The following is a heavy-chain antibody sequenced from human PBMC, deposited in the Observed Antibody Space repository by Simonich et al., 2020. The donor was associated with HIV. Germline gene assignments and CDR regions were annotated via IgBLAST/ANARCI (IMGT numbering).Heavy chain of an antibody. J-gene: IGHJ4*02. Sequence: QVQLQQWGAGLLKPSETLSLTCAVYGGSFRGYYWTWIRQPPGKGLEWIGEINHSAGTNYTPSLKSRVTISVDTSKNQFSLKLSSVTAADTALYYCARGWYYYDSSGFLGGVYYFDYWGQGTLVTVSS. V-gene: IGHV4-34*01. CDR3: ARGWYYYDSSGFLGGVYYFDY. CDR2: INHSAGT. CDR1: GGSFRGYY. D-gene: IGHD3-22*01.